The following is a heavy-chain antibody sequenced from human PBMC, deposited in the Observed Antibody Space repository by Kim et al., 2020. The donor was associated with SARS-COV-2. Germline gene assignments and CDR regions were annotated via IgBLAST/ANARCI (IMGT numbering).Heavy chain of an antibody. J-gene: IGHJ5*02. V-gene: IGHV4-34*01. Sequence: SETLSLTCAVYGGSFSGYYWSWIRQPPGKGLEWIGEINHSGSTNYNPSLKSRVTISVDTSKNQFSLKLSSVTAADTAVYYCARDSYSSSCIDPWGQGTLVTVSS. CDR3: ARDSYSSSCIDP. D-gene: IGHD6-13*01. CDR2: INHSGST. CDR1: GGSFSGYY.